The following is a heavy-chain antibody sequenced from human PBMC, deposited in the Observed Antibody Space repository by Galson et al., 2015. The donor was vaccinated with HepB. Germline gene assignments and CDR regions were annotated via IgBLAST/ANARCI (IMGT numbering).Heavy chain of an antibody. CDR2: ISAYNGNT. J-gene: IGHJ4*02. V-gene: IGHV1-18*01. D-gene: IGHD5-12*01. CDR3: ARDFRYSGYDYEGY. Sequence: SCKASGYTFTSYGISWVRQAPGQGLEWMGWISAYNGNTNYAQKLQGRVTMTTDTSTSTAYMELRSLRSDDTAVYYCARDFRYSGYDYEGYWGQGTLVTVSS. CDR1: GYTFTSYG.